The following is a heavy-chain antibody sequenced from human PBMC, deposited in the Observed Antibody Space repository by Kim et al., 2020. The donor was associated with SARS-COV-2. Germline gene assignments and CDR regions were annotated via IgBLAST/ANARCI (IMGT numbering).Heavy chain of an antibody. Sequence: GGSLRLSCAVSGFTVSSNYMSWVRQAPGKGLEWISVIYTGGTTYYADSVKGRFTISRDNSKNTVYLQMSSLRADDTAVYYYARPQYNPAMDVWGHGTTV. J-gene: IGHJ6*02. D-gene: IGHD1-1*01. V-gene: IGHV3-53*01. CDR1: GFTVSSNY. CDR2: IYTGGTT. CDR3: ARPQYNPAMDV.